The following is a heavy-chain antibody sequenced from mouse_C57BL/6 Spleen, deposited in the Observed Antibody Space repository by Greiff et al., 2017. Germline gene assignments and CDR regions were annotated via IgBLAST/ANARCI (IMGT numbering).Heavy chain of an antibody. CDR3: ARGLTGTYYFDY. CDR2: ISSGSSTI. J-gene: IGHJ2*01. CDR1: GFTFSDYG. D-gene: IGHD4-1*01. V-gene: IGHV5-17*01. Sequence: DVQLVESGGGLVKPGGSLKLSCAASGFTFSDYGMHWVRQAPEKGLEWVAYISSGSSTIYYADTVKGRFTISRDNAKNTLFLQMTSLRSEDTAMYYCARGLTGTYYFDYWGQGTTLTVSS.